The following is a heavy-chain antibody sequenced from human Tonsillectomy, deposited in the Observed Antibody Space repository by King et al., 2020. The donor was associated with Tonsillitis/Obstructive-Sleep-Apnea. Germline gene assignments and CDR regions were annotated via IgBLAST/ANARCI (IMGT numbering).Heavy chain of an antibody. CDR3: ARKVDSRGYDYGGLLY. J-gene: IGHJ4*02. CDR2: IWYDGSNK. D-gene: IGHD3-22*01. CDR1: GFTFSYYG. Sequence: VQLVESGGGVVQPGRSLRLSCAASGFTFSYYGMHWVRQAPGKGLEWVAVIWYDGSNKYYADSVKGRFTISRDNSKNTLYLQMNSLRAEDTAVYYCARKVDSRGYDYGGLLYWGQGTLVTVSS. V-gene: IGHV3-33*01.